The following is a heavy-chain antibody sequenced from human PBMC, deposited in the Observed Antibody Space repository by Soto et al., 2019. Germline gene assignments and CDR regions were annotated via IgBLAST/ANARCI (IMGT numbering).Heavy chain of an antibody. CDR1: GFSLSTSGVG. CDR2: IYWDDDK. J-gene: IGHJ5*02. Sequence: QITLKDSGPTLVKPTQTLTLTCTFSGFSLSTSGVGVGWIRQPPGKALEWLALIYWDDDKRYSPSLKSRLTITKDTSKNQVVLTMTNMDPVDTATYYCALARYCSGGSCYSGRSWFDPWGQGTLVTVSS. D-gene: IGHD2-15*01. CDR3: ALARYCSGGSCYSGRSWFDP. V-gene: IGHV2-5*02.